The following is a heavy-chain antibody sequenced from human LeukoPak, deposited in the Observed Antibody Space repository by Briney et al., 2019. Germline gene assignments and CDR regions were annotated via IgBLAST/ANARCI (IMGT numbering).Heavy chain of an antibody. D-gene: IGHD6-19*01. J-gene: IGHJ4*02. V-gene: IGHV4-61*02. CDR3: ARGYSSGWGPDY. CDR2: IYTSGST. Sequence: PSETLSLTCTVSGGSISSGSYYWSWIRQPAGKGLEWIGRIYTSGSTNYNPSLKSRVTISVDTSKNQFSLKLSSVTAADTAVYYCARGYSSGWGPDYWGQGTLVTVSS. CDR1: GGSISSGSYY.